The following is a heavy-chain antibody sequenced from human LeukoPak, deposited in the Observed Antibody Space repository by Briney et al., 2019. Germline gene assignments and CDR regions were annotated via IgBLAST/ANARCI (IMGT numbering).Heavy chain of an antibody. Sequence: ASVKVSCKATGYTFTSYGINWVRQAPGQGLEWMGWISTYNGDTNYAQKLQGRVTMTTDTSTSTAYMELRSLRSDDTAVYYCARGSSYGFSMGYWGQGTLVTVSS. D-gene: IGHD3-16*01. CDR2: ISTYNGDT. V-gene: IGHV1-18*01. CDR1: GYTFTSYG. J-gene: IGHJ4*02. CDR3: ARGSSYGFSMGY.